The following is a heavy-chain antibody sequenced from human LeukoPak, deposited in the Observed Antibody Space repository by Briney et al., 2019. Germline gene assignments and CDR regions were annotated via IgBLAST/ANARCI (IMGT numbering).Heavy chain of an antibody. J-gene: IGHJ4*02. CDR2: ISGSGGST. CDR3: ARVLDYGDYTPGY. Sequence: PGGSLRLSCAASGFTFSSYGMSWVRQAPGKGLEWVSAISGSGGSTYYADSVKGRFTISRDNSKNTLYLQMNSLRAEDTAVYYCARVLDYGDYTPGYWGQGTLVTVSS. CDR1: GFTFSSYG. D-gene: IGHD4-17*01. V-gene: IGHV3-23*01.